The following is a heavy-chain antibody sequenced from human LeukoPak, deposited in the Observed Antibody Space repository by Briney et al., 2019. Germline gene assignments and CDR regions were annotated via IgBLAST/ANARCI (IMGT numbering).Heavy chain of an antibody. V-gene: IGHV3-48*04. CDR3: VRGLKTAYNYFDY. D-gene: IGHD2-21*02. Sequence: GGSLRLSCAASGFTFSSYGMNWVRQAPEKGLEWISYIGSSGNTIFYADSVRGRFTISRDNAKNSLFLQMNSLRVEDTAVYYCVRGLKTAYNYFDYWGQGTLVTVSS. J-gene: IGHJ4*02. CDR1: GFTFSSYG. CDR2: IGSSGNTI.